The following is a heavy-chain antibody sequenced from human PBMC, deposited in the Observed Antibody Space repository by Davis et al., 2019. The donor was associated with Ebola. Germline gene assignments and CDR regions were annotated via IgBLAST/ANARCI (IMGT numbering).Heavy chain of an antibody. Sequence: GESLKISCSASGFTFSSYGMHWVRQAPGKGLEWVAVISHEGSNKYYADSVKGRFTISRDHSKNTLYLQMNSLRAEDTAVYYCAKEGDSPYYYYGMDVWGQGTTVTVSS. CDR3: AKEGDSPYYYYGMDV. J-gene: IGHJ6*02. CDR1: GFTFSSYG. V-gene: IGHV3-30*18. CDR2: ISHEGSNK. D-gene: IGHD2-21*01.